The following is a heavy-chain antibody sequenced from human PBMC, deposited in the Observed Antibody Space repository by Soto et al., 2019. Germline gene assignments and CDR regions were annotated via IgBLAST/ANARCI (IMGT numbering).Heavy chain of an antibody. CDR2: IYYSGST. D-gene: IGHD3-3*01. CDR1: GGSISSYY. CDR3: ARQPWDYDFWSGSIRWFDP. Sequence: SETLSLTCTVSGGSISSYYWSWIRQPPGKGLEWIGYIYYSGSTNYNPSLKSRVTISVDTSKNQFSLKLSSVTAADTAVYYCARQPWDYDFWSGSIRWFDPWGQGTLVTVPS. V-gene: IGHV4-59*08. J-gene: IGHJ5*02.